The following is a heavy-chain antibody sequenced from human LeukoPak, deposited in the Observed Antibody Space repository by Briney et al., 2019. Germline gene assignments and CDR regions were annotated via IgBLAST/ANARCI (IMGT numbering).Heavy chain of an antibody. D-gene: IGHD6-6*01. CDR2: ISSSSYI. CDR3: ARDSPWGSSTGY. J-gene: IGHJ4*02. V-gene: IGHV3-21*01. Sequence: GGSLRLSCAASGFTFSSYSMNWVRQAPGKGLEWVSSISSSSYIYYADSVKGRFTISRDNAKNSLYLQMNSLRAEDTAVYYCARDSPWGSSTGYWGQGTLVTVSS. CDR1: GFTFSSYS.